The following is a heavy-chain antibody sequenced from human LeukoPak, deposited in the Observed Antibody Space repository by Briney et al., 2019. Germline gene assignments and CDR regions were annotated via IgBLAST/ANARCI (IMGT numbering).Heavy chain of an antibody. Sequence: GGSLRLSCATSGFTFSTYNMNWVRQAPGKGLEWVSYISTSGNYIYYADSVKGRFTIFRDNAKNSLYLQMNSLRAEDTAMYYCARSIPEIDYWGQGTLVTVSS. CDR2: ISTSGNYI. CDR1: GFTFSTYN. CDR3: ARSIPEIDY. J-gene: IGHJ4*02. V-gene: IGHV3-21*01. D-gene: IGHD1-14*01.